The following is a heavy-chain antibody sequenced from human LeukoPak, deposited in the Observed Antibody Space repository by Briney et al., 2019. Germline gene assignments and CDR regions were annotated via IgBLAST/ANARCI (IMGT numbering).Heavy chain of an antibody. CDR3: ARLALLWFGEQLY. CDR2: IYYSGST. J-gene: IGHJ4*02. CDR1: GGSISSSSYY. Sequence: PSETLSLTCTVSGGSISSSSYYWGWIRQPPGKGLEWIGSIYYSGSTYYNPSLKSRVTISVDTSKNQFSLKLSSVTAADTAVYYCARLALLWFGEQLYWGQGTLVTVSS. V-gene: IGHV4-39*01. D-gene: IGHD3-10*01.